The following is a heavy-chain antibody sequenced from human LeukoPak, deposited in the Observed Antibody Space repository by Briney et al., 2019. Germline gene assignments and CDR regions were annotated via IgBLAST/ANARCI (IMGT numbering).Heavy chain of an antibody. CDR3: ARDPATELDY. J-gene: IGHJ4*02. CDR1: GFTFSSYG. CDR2: ISSSSYI. Sequence: PGRSLRLSCAASGFTFSSYGMHWVRQAPGKGLEWVSSISSSSYIYYADSVKGRFTISRDNAKNSLYLQMNSLRAEDTAVYYCARDPATELDYWGQGTLVTVSS. V-gene: IGHV3-21*01. D-gene: IGHD2-21*02.